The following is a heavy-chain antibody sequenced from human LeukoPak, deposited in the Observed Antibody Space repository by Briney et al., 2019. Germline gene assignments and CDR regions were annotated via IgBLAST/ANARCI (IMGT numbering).Heavy chain of an antibody. CDR3: AGSPQALYSNYVGWFDP. CDR1: GGSISSSSYY. V-gene: IGHV4-39*01. CDR2: IYYSGST. J-gene: IGHJ5*02. D-gene: IGHD4-11*01. Sequence: SETLSLTCTVSGGSISSSSYYWGWIRQPPGKGLEWIGSIYYSGSTYYNPSLKSRVTISVDTSKNQFSLKLSSVTAADTAVYYCAGSPQALYSNYVGWFDPWGQGTLVTVSS.